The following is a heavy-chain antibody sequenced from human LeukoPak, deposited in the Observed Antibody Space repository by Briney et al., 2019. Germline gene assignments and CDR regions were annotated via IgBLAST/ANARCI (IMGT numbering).Heavy chain of an antibody. CDR1: GYIFTGYY. J-gene: IGHJ4*02. D-gene: IGHD3-22*01. CDR2: INPSGGST. V-gene: IGHV1-46*01. Sequence: GASVKVSCKASGYIFTGYYMHWVRQAPGQGLEWMGIINPSGGSTSYAQKFQGRVTMTRDTSTSTVYMELSSLRSEDTAVYYCARSVDGYLTDYWGQGTLVTVSS. CDR3: ARSVDGYLTDY.